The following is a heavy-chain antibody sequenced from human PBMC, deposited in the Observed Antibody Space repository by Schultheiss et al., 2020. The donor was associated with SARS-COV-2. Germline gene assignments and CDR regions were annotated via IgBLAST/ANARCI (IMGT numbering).Heavy chain of an antibody. Sequence: GGSLRLSCAASGFTFSSYDMHWVRQATGKGLEWVSGISWHSGDLGYADSVKGRFTISRDNAKNSTYLQMDSLRVEDTALYFCARQRSISAYYYFFGMDVWGQGTTVTVSS. CDR3: ARQRSISAYYYFFGMDV. D-gene: IGHD1-26*01. CDR2: ISWHSGDL. V-gene: IGHV3-9*01. J-gene: IGHJ6*02. CDR1: GFTFSSYD.